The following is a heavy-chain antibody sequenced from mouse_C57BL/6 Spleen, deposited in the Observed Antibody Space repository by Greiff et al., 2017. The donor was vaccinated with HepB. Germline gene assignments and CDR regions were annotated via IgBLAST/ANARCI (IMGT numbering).Heavy chain of an antibody. CDR2: IWRGGST. CDR3: AKSNYGSSSPMDY. J-gene: IGHJ4*01. D-gene: IGHD1-1*01. CDR1: GFSLTSYG. V-gene: IGHV2-5*01. Sequence: VMLVESGPGLVQPSQSLSITCTVSGFSLTSYGVHWVRQSPGKGLEWLGVIWRGGSTDYNAAFMSRLSITKDNSKSQVFFKMNSLQADDTAIYYCAKSNYGSSSPMDYWGQGTSVTVSS.